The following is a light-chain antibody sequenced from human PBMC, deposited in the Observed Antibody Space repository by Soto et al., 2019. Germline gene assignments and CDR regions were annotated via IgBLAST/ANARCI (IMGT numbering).Light chain of an antibody. V-gene: IGKV1-39*01. J-gene: IGKJ4*01. CDR3: QQSFSTPQP. CDR2: VAS. Sequence: IQMTQSPSSLSASVGDSVTTTCRATQSINIYLSWYQRKPGKAPKLLINVASTLQGGVPSRFSGSGSGTEFTLAISSLQPEDSATYYCQQSFSTPQPFGGGTKVDIK. CDR1: QSINIY.